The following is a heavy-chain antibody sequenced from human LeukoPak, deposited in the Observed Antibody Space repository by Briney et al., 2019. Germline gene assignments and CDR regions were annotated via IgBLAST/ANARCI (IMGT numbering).Heavy chain of an antibody. D-gene: IGHD3-22*01. CDR1: GFTFSSFG. CDR3: ARDLYRIVVVPHYFDY. Sequence: GGSLRLSCGASGFTFSSFGMHWVRQAPGKGLEWVAVISYDGSNKYYADSVKGRFTISRDNAKNSLYLQMNSLRAEDTAVYYCARDLYRIVVVPHYFDYWGQGTLVTVSS. CDR2: ISYDGSNK. V-gene: IGHV3-33*05. J-gene: IGHJ4*02.